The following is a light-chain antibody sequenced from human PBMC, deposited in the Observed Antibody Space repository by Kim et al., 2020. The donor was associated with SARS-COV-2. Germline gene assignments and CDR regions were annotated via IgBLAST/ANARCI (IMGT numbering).Light chain of an antibody. CDR2: RNN. CDR1: MNDVGHEG. V-gene: IGLV10-54*01. CDR3: SAWDSSLSAWV. J-gene: IGLJ3*02. Sequence: RRTATPTGPGTMNDVGHEGATSLQQHQGNPPSLLASRNNNRPPGISESFSASRSGDTASLSITGLQPGDEADCYCSAWDSSLSAWVFGGGTQLAVL.